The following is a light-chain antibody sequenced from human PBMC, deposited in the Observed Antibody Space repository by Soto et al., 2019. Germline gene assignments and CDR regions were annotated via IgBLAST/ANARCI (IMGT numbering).Light chain of an antibody. Sequence: EIVLTQSPGTLSLSPGEIAILSYSASQSLSSSYLAWYQQKPGQAPRFLIYGASSRATGIPDRFSGSGSGTDFTLTISRLEPEDFAVYYCQQYGSSPTTFGQGTRLEI. V-gene: IGKV3-20*01. J-gene: IGKJ5*01. CDR3: QQYGSSPTT. CDR2: GAS. CDR1: QSLSSSY.